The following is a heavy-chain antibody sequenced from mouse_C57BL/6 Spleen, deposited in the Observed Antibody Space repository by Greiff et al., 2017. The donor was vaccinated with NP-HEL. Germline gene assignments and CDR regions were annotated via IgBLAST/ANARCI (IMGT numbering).Heavy chain of an antibody. Sequence: QVQLQQPGAEPVRPGTSVKLSCKASGYTFTSYWMHWVKQRPGQGLEWIGVIDPSDSYTNYNQKFKGKATLTVDTSSSTAYMQLSSLTSEDSAVYYCARVGYEAYWGQGTLVTVSA. CDR3: ARVGYEAY. D-gene: IGHD2-2*01. V-gene: IGHV1-59*01. CDR1: GYTFTSYW. CDR2: IDPSDSYT. J-gene: IGHJ3*01.